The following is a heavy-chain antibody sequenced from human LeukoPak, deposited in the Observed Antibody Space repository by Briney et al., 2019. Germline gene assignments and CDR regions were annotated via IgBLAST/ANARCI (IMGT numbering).Heavy chain of an antibody. J-gene: IGHJ3*02. Sequence: GGSLRLSCAASGFTFSSYSMNWVRQAPGKGLEWVSSISSSSSYIYYADSVKGRFTISRDNAKNSLYLQMNSLRAEDTAVYYCARTTYGGQWPYNDAFDIWGQGTMVTVSS. CDR3: ARTTYGGQWPYNDAFDI. V-gene: IGHV3-21*01. CDR2: ISSSSSYI. D-gene: IGHD6-19*01. CDR1: GFTFSSYS.